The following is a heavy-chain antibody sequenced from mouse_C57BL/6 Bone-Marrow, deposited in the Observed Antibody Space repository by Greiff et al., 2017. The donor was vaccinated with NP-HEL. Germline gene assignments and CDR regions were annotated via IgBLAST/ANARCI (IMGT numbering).Heavy chain of an antibody. D-gene: IGHD1-1*01. V-gene: IGHV1-26*01. CDR1: GYTFTDYY. CDR2: INPNNGGT. Sequence: EVQLQQSGPELVKPGASVKISCKASGYTFTDYYMNWVKQSHGKSLEWIGDINPNNGGTSYNQKFKGKATLTVDKSSSTAYMELRSLTSEDSAVDYCARLGYYGSHWYFEVRGTGTTVTVST. CDR3: ARLGYYGSHWYFEV. J-gene: IGHJ1*03.